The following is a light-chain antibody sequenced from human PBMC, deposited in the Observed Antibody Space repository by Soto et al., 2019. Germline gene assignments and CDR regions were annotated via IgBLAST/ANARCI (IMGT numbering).Light chain of an antibody. Sequence: EVVLTQSPGTLSLSPGERATLSCRASQSVSTNYLAWYQQKPGQAPRLLIYGASIRATGIPDRFSGSVSGPDFPLTISRRETADFAVEYRQQYCNLLCTFVPRTKVEIK. V-gene: IGKV3-20*01. CDR3: QQYCNLLCT. CDR1: QSVSTNY. J-gene: IGKJ1*01. CDR2: GAS.